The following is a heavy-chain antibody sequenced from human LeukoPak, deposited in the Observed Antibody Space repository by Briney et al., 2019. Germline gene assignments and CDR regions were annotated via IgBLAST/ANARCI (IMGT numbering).Heavy chain of an antibody. D-gene: IGHD4-17*01. CDR2: ISSSSNYI. V-gene: IGHV3-21*01. CDR1: GFTFSSYG. Sequence: PGGSLRLSCAASGFTFSSYGMHWVRQAPGKGLEWASSISSSSNYIYYADSVKGRFTISRDNAKNSLYLQMNSLRAEDTAVYYCARAEDYGDYPYWYFDLWGRGTLVTVSS. J-gene: IGHJ2*01. CDR3: ARAEDYGDYPYWYFDL.